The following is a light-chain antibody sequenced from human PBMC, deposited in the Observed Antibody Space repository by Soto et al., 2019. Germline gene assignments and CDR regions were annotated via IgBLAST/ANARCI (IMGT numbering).Light chain of an antibody. CDR2: EVR. CDR3: SSYTDSRNYV. V-gene: IGLV2-14*01. CDR1: SSDIGHYNY. J-gene: IGLJ1*01. Sequence: QSALTQPASVSGSPGQSITISCTGTSSDIGHYNYVSWYQQHPGKVPKLIISEVRKRPSGASDRFSGSKSGNSASLTISGLQTEDEADYYCSSYTDSRNYVFGTGTKLTVL.